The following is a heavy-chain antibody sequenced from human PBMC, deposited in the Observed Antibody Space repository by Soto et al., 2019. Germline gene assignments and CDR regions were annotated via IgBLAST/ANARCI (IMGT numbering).Heavy chain of an antibody. J-gene: IGHJ4*02. D-gene: IGHD1-26*01. CDR3: AVGVKGDFDY. V-gene: IGHV3-73*01. CDR2: IRSKAYNYAT. Sequence: GGSLRLSCAASGFTFGDYWMHWVRQASGKGPEWVGRIRSKAYNYATPYAASVRGRFTISRDDSKNTAYLQMNSLKTEDTAVYYCAVGVKGDFDYWGQGTLVTVSS. CDR1: GFTFGDYW.